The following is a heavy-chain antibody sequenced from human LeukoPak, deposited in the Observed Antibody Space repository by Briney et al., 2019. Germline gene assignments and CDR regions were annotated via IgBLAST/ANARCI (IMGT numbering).Heavy chain of an antibody. CDR2: ISVSGNT. D-gene: IGHD2-21*01. J-gene: IGHJ4*02. Sequence: GGSLRLSCAASGFTFSSHGMSWVRQAPGKGLEWVSAISVSGNTYHADSVKGRFTISRDSSKNTLYLQMNRLRAEDAAVYYCAKAPVTTCSGAYCYPFDYWGQETLVTVSS. V-gene: IGHV3-23*01. CDR3: AKAPVTTCSGAYCYPFDY. CDR1: GFTFSSHG.